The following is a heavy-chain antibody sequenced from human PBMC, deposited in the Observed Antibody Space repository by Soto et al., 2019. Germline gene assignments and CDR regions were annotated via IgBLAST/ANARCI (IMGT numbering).Heavy chain of an antibody. D-gene: IGHD2-8*01. CDR1: GGSFSGYY. J-gene: IGHJ5*02. CDR3: SRALHAPYCTNGLCYQRYSQNWFDP. V-gene: IGHV4-34*01. CDR2: INHSGST. Sequence: SETLSLTCAVYGGSFSGYYWSWIRQPPGKGLEWIGEINHSGSTNYNPSLKIRVTISVDTSKNQFSLKLSSVTAADTAAYYCSRALHAPYCTNGLCYQRYSQNWFDPWGQGTMVTVSS.